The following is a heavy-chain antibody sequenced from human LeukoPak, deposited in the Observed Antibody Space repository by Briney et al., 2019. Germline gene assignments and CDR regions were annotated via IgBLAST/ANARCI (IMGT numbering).Heavy chain of an antibody. CDR3: ARDIVSVAAATASDY. CDR2: ISSGSRYI. CDR1: GFTFSTYS. D-gene: IGHD2-15*01. J-gene: IGHJ4*02. Sequence: XGSLRLSCAASGFTFSTYSMNWVRQAPGKGLEWVSSISSGSRYIYYVDSVKGRFTISRDNAKNSLYLQMNSLRAEDTAVYYCARDIVSVAAATASDYWGQGTLVTVSS. V-gene: IGHV3-21*01.